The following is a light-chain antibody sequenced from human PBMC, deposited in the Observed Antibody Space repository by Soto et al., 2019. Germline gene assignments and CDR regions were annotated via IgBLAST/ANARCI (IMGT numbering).Light chain of an antibody. CDR3: QQEYTPPTWT. Sequence: DIVMTQSPDSLAVSLGERATINCKSSQSVLYSSNHKNYLAWYQQKPGQPPKLLIYWAYTRESGVPDRFRGSGSGTELTLTIISLQAEDVAVYYCQQEYTPPTWTFGQGTKVEI. V-gene: IGKV4-1*01. CDR2: WAY. J-gene: IGKJ1*01. CDR1: QSVLYSSNHKNY.